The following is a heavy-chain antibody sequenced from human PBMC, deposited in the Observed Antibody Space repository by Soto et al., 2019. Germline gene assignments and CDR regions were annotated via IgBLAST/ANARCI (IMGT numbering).Heavy chain of an antibody. CDR1: GGSISNYY. J-gene: IGHJ4*02. V-gene: IGHV4-4*07. CDR3: ARGGQDFWSGPFDY. CDR2: IDTSGST. Sequence: SETLSLTCTVSGGSISNYYCNWIRQPAGKGLEWIGRIDTSGSTNSNPSLKSRVTMTVDTSKQEFSLKLSSVTAADTALYYCARGGQDFWSGPFDYWGRGALVTVSS. D-gene: IGHD3-3*01.